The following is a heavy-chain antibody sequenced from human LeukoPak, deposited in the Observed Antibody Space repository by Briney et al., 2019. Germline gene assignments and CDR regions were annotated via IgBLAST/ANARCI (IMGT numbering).Heavy chain of an antibody. D-gene: IGHD3-16*01. CDR1: VFTFSSYW. V-gene: IGHV3-7*01. CDR2: IKQDGSEK. CDR3: ASGRQLGY. J-gene: IGHJ4*02. Sequence: GGSLRLSCAASVFTFSSYWMSWVRQAPGKGLEWVANIKQDGSEKYYVDSVKGRFTISRDNAKNSLYLQMNSLRTEDTALSYCASGRQLGYWGQGTLVTVSS.